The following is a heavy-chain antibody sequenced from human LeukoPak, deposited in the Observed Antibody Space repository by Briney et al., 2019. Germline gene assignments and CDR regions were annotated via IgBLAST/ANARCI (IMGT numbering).Heavy chain of an antibody. CDR3: ARDRSSGWYALDY. V-gene: IGHV3-21*01. CDR2: ISSSSSYI. CDR1: GFTFSSYS. Sequence: PGGSLRLSCAASGFTFSSYSMNWVRQAPGKGLEWVSSISSSSSYIYYADSVKGRFTISRDNAKNSLYLQMNSLRAEDTAVYYCARDRSSGWYALDYWGQGTLVTVSS. J-gene: IGHJ4*02. D-gene: IGHD6-19*01.